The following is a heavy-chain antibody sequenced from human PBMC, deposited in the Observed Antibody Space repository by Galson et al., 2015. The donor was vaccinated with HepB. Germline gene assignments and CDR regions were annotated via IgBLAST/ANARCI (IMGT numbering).Heavy chain of an antibody. CDR1: GFTFSDYY. CDR2: ISSSGSTI. Sequence: SLRLSCAASGFTFSDYYMSWIRQAPGKGLEWVSYISSSGSTIYYADSVKGRFTISRDNAKNSLYLQMNSLRAEDTAVYYCAREEAVAGSNSWYSPSSPYYFDYWGQGTLVTVSS. V-gene: IGHV3-11*01. D-gene: IGHD6-19*01. CDR3: AREEAVAGSNSWYSPSSPYYFDY. J-gene: IGHJ4*02.